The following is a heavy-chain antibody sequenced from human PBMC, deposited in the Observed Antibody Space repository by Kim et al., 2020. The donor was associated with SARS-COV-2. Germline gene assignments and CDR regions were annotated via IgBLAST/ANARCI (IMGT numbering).Heavy chain of an antibody. Sequence: GGSLRLSCAASGFTFSNYRMNWVRQAPGKGLEWVAYISSGSGNIYYSDSVKGRFTISRDDARDSLYLQMDSLRDEDTAVYYCARYFDVWGRGTLVTVSS. V-gene: IGHV3-48*02. CDR2: ISSGSGNI. CDR3: ARYFDV. CDR1: GFTFSNYR. J-gene: IGHJ2*01.